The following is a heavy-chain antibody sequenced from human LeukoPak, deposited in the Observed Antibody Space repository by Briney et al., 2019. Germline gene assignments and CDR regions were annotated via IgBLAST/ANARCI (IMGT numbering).Heavy chain of an antibody. D-gene: IGHD3-22*01. CDR1: GFTFSGSA. CDR3: TRHSHDSSAGWFDP. J-gene: IGHJ5*02. CDR2: IRSKANNYAT. Sequence: GGSLRLSCAASGFTFSGSAIHWVRQASGKGLEWVGRIRSKANNYATAYAASMKGRFTISRDDSKNTAYLQMNSLKTEDTAVYYCTRHSHDSSAGWFDPWGQGTLVTVSS. V-gene: IGHV3-73*01.